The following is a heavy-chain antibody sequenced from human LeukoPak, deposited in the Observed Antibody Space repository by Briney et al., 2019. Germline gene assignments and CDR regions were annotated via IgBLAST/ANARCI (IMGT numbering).Heavy chain of an antibody. Sequence: PGGSLRLSCTGSGFTFSSYSMNWVRQAPGKGLEWVSSISSSSSYRYYADSVKGRFTISRDNAKNSLYLQMNSLRAEDTAVYYCARVAVAGTNWFDPWGQGTLVTVSS. CDR2: ISSSSSYR. CDR1: GFTFSSYS. D-gene: IGHD6-19*01. CDR3: ARVAVAGTNWFDP. J-gene: IGHJ5*02. V-gene: IGHV3-21*01.